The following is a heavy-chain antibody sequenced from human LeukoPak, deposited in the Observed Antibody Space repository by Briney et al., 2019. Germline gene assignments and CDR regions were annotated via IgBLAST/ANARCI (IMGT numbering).Heavy chain of an antibody. CDR3: AKDRDYGGNSEDY. Sequence: GGSLRLSCAASGFTFSSYAMSWVRQAPGKGLEWVSAISGSGGSTYYADSVKGRFTISRDNSKNTLYLQMNSLGAEDTAVYYCAKDRDYGGNSEDYWGQGTLVTVSS. CDR2: ISGSGGST. CDR1: GFTFSSYA. V-gene: IGHV3-23*01. D-gene: IGHD4-23*01. J-gene: IGHJ4*02.